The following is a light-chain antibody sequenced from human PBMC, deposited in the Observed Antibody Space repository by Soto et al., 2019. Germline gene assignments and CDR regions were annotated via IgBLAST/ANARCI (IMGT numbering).Light chain of an antibody. CDR3: CSYAGSYTHV. CDR2: DVI. V-gene: IGLV2-11*01. CDR1: SSDIGGYNH. J-gene: IGLJ1*01. Sequence: QSVLTQPRSVSGSPGQSGTISCTGTSSDIGGYNHVSWYQQHPGKAPKLMIYDVIKRPSGVPDRFSGSKSGNTASLTIYGLQAEDEADYYCCSYAGSYTHVFGTGTKVTVL.